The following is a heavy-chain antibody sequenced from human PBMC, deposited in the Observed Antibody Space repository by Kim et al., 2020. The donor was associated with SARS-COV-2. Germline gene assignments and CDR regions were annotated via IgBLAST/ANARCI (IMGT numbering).Heavy chain of an antibody. J-gene: IGHJ6*02. V-gene: IGHV3-21*01. D-gene: IGHD4-17*01. CDR3: ARGDYGGNSPGMDV. Sequence: ADSVKGRFTISGDTAKNSLYLQMNSLRAEDTAVYYCARGDYGGNSPGMDVWGQGTTVTVSS.